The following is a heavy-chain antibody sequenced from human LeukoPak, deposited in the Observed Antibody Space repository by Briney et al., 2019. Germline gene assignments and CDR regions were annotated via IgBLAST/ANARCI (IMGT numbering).Heavy chain of an antibody. Sequence: KPSETLSLTCTVSGYSISSGYYWGWIRRPPGKGLEWIGNVYHSGSTYYNPSLKSRVTISVDTSNNPFSLKLSSVTAADTAVYYCARGGYCSGGNCYRGAFDIWGQGTMVTVSS. CDR3: ARGGYCSGGNCYRGAFDI. J-gene: IGHJ3*02. D-gene: IGHD2-15*01. V-gene: IGHV4-38-2*02. CDR2: VYHSGST. CDR1: GYSISSGYY.